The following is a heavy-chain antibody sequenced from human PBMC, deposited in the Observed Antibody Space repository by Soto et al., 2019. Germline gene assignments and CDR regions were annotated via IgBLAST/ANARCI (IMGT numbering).Heavy chain of an antibody. CDR1: GLTFSSNS. Sequence: EVQLVESGGGLVQPGGSLRLSCAASGLTFSSNSMNWVRQAPGKGLEWVSYISGSGTTRFYADSVKGRFTISRDNAKNALDLQMSSLSAEDTAVYYCASRYYEYGDKMFDYWGQGTMVTVS. CDR3: ASRYYEYGDKMFDY. CDR2: ISGSGTTR. D-gene: IGHD4-17*01. V-gene: IGHV3-48*01. J-gene: IGHJ4*02.